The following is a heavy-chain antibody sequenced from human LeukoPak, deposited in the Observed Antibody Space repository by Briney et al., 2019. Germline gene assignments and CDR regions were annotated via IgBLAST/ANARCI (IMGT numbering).Heavy chain of an antibody. V-gene: IGHV4-59*01. CDR3: ARDLFGYSSGWYPVGRFDP. D-gene: IGHD6-19*01. J-gene: IGHJ5*02. Sequence: PSETLSLTCTVSGGSISSYYWSWIRQPPGKGLEWIGYIYYSGSTNYNPSLKSRVTISVDTSKNQFSLKLSSVTAADTAVYYCARDLFGYSSGWYPVGRFDPWGQGTLVTVSS. CDR2: IYYSGST. CDR1: GGSISSYY.